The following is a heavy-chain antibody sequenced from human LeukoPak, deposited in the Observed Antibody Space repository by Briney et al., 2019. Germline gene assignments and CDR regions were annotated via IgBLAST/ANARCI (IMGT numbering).Heavy chain of an antibody. D-gene: IGHD6-19*01. CDR3: ARGGSGYVVY. V-gene: IGHV3-74*01. J-gene: IGHJ4*02. CDR1: GFTFSTYW. Sequence: GGSLRLSCAASGFTFSTYWMHWVRQAPGKGLVWVSRINSDGSITDYADSVEGRFTISRDNAKNTLYLQMNSLRADDTAVYYCARGGSGYVVYRGQGTLVTVSS. CDR2: INSDGSIT.